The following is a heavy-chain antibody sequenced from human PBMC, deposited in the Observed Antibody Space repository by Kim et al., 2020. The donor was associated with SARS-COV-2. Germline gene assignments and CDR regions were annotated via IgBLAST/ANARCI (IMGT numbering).Heavy chain of an antibody. D-gene: IGHD2-15*01. J-gene: IGHJ4*02. Sequence: PSLKSRVTISVDTSKNQFSLKLSSVTAADTAVYYCARLGFRYCSGGSCSYWGQGTLVTVSS. V-gene: IGHV4-39*01. CDR3: ARLGFRYCSGGSCSY.